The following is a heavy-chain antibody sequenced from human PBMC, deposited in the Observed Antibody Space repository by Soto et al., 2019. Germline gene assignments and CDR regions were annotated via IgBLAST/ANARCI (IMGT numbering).Heavy chain of an antibody. Sequence: QVQLQQWGARRLKPSETLSLTCAIYGGSFSGYYWSWIRQPPGKGLAWIGEINHSGSTNYNRSLKSRVAMSVDTSKNQSSPKLSSVTAADMAVYYCAAAVARGWFDPWGQGTLVTVSS. CDR3: AAAVARGWFDP. D-gene: IGHD6-19*01. CDR1: GGSFSGYY. CDR2: INHSGST. J-gene: IGHJ5*02. V-gene: IGHV4-34*02.